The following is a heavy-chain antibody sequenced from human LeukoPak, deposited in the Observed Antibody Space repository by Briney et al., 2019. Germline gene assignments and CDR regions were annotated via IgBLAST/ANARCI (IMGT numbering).Heavy chain of an antibody. Sequence: SETLSLTCTVSGGSISSSSYYWGWIRQPPGKGLEWIGSIYYSGSTYYNPSLKSRVTISVDTSKNQFSLKLSSVTAADTAVYYCARGQNIVVVPFGYWGQGTLVTVSS. CDR1: GGSISSSSYY. CDR2: IYYSGST. J-gene: IGHJ4*02. CDR3: ARGQNIVVVPFGY. D-gene: IGHD2-2*01. V-gene: IGHV4-39*07.